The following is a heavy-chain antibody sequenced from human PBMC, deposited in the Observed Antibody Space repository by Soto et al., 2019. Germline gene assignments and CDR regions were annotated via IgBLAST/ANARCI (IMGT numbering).Heavy chain of an antibody. CDR3: DY. J-gene: IGHJ4*02. CDR1: GFTFSGYA. CDR2: INSDGSST. V-gene: IGHV3-74*01. Sequence: GGSLRLSCAASGFTFSGYAMSWVRQAPGKGLMWVSRINSDGSSTTYADSVKGRFTISRDNTKNTLYLQMNGLRAEDTAVTSVDYWGQGTLVTVSS.